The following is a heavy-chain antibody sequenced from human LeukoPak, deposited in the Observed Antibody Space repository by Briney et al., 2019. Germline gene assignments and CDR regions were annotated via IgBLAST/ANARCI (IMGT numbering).Heavy chain of an antibody. CDR3: ARDNSLCSSTSCYYYYYYYMDV. CDR1: GGSISSYY. Sequence: SETLSLTCTVSGGSISSYYWSWIRQPAGKGLEWIGRIYTSGSTNYNPSLKSRVTMSVDTSKNQFSLKLGSVTAADTAVYYCARDNSLCSSTSCYYYYYYYMDVWGKGTKVTVSS. CDR2: IYTSGST. D-gene: IGHD2-2*01. V-gene: IGHV4-4*07. J-gene: IGHJ6*03.